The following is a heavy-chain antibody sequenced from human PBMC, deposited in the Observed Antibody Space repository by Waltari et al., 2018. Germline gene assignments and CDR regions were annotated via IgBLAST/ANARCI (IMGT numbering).Heavy chain of an antibody. CDR3: ASGSSSWQENDY. V-gene: IGHV3-30-3*01. J-gene: IGHJ4*02. Sequence: QVQLVESGGGVVQPGRSLRLSCAASGFTFSSYAMHWVRQAPGKGLEWVAVISYDGSNKYYADSVKGRFTISRDNSKNTLYLQMNSLRAEDTAVYYCASGSSSWQENDYWGQGTLVTVSS. CDR2: ISYDGSNK. CDR1: GFTFSSYA. D-gene: IGHD6-13*01.